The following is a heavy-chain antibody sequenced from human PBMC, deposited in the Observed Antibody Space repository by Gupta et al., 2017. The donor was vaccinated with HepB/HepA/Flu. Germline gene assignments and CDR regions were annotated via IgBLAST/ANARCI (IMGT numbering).Heavy chain of an antibody. Sequence: EVQLLESGGGLVQPGGSLRLSCAASGFTFTTYAMSWVRQAPGKGLEWVSAISGSGTTTYYADSVKGRFTISRDNSKSTVYLQMNSLRVEDTAIYYCLGWFDPWGQGTLVTVSS. V-gene: IGHV3-23*01. CDR1: GFTFTTYA. D-gene: IGHD3-16*01. CDR2: ISGSGTTT. J-gene: IGHJ5*02. CDR3: LGWFDP.